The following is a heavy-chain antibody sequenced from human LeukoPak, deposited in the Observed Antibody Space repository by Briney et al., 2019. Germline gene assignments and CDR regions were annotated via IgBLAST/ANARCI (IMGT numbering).Heavy chain of an antibody. CDR3: ARCDGYKSGDFYFDS. D-gene: IGHD5-24*01. V-gene: IGHV4-30-2*01. CDR1: GDSISSGDYS. J-gene: IGHJ4*02. CDR2: ISHSGST. Sequence: SETLSLTCAVSGDSISSGDYSWSWIRQPPGKGLEWIGYISHSGSTYYSPSLKSRVTISVNRSKNQFSLHLRSVTAADTAVYYCARCDGYKSGDFYFDSWGQGTLVTVSS.